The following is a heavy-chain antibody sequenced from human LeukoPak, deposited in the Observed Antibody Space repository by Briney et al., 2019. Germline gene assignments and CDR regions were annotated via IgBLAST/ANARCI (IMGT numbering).Heavy chain of an antibody. Sequence: SETLSLTCAVYGGSFGGYYWSWIRQPPGKGLEWIGEINHSGSANYNPSLKSRVTISVDTSKNQFFLKLSSVTAADTAVYYCAGRGYDSSGYSDYWGQGTMVTVSS. J-gene: IGHJ4*02. CDR2: INHSGSA. CDR1: GGSFGGYY. CDR3: AGRGYDSSGYSDY. V-gene: IGHV4-34*01. D-gene: IGHD3-22*01.